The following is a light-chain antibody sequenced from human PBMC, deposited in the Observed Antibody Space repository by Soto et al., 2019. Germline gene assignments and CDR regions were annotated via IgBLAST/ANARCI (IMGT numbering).Light chain of an antibody. J-gene: IGKJ1*01. V-gene: IGKV1-5*03. CDR1: QSISNW. CDR2: KAS. CDR3: QQYDSYPRT. Sequence: DIQMTQSPSTLSASVGDRVTITCRASQSISNWLAWYQQKPGKAPKLLIYKASSLESGVPSRFSGSGSGTEVTLTLSCLQPDDPATYHCQQYDSYPRTFGQGTKVEIK.